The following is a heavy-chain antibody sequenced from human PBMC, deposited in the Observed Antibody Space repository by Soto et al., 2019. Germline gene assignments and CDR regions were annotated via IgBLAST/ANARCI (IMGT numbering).Heavy chain of an antibody. CDR1: GYTFTGYY. CDR2: INPNSGGT. V-gene: IGHV1-2*04. CDR3: ARDFHHPDCSSTSCSTYYYYGMDV. Sequence: QVQLVQSGAEVKKPGASVKVSCKASGYTFTGYYMHWVRQAPGQGLEWMGWINPNSGGTNYAKKFQGWVTMSMITSISTAYMELSRLRSDDTAVYYCARDFHHPDCSSTSCSTYYYYGMDVWGQGSTVTVSS. J-gene: IGHJ6*02. D-gene: IGHD2-2*01.